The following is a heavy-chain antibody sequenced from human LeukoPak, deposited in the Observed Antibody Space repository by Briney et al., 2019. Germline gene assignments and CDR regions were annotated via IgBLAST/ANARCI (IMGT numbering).Heavy chain of an antibody. V-gene: IGHV4-4*07. D-gene: IGHD3-3*01. CDR1: GGSISSYY. CDR3: ARDVIGITIFGVDTDAFDI. J-gene: IGHJ3*02. Sequence: SETLSLTCTVSGGSISSYYWSWIRQPAGKGLEWIGRIYTSGSTNYNPSLKSRVTMSVDTSKNQFSLKLSSVTAADTAVYYCARDVIGITIFGVDTDAFDIWGQGTMVTVSS. CDR2: IYTSGST.